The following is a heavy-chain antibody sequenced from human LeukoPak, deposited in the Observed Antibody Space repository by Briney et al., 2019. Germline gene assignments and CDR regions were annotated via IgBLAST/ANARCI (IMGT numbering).Heavy chain of an antibody. D-gene: IGHD4-17*01. CDR3: AKAQLRVTTGIDN. CDR1: GFTFSSYA. J-gene: IGHJ4*02. CDR2: ISSSAGNT. V-gene: IGHV3-23*01. Sequence: PGGSLRLSCAASGFTFSSYAIRWVRQAPGEGLEWVSGISSSAGNTNYADSVKGRFTISRDNSKNTLYLQMNSLRVEDTAVYYCAKAQLRVTTGIDNWGQGTLVTVSS.